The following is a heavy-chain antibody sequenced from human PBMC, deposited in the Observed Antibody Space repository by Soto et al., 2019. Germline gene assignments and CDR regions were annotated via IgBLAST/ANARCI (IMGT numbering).Heavy chain of an antibody. J-gene: IGHJ4*02. CDR2: INPKTGDT. Sequence: ASVKVSCKASGYTFTAYYLYWVRQAPGQGLEWMGRINPKTGDTNYAPKFLGRVTMTRDTSISTAYMELSSLTSDDTAFYYCATLKGGRRGLDYWGQGTVVTVSS. CDR3: ATLKGGRRGLDY. CDR1: GYTFTAYY. V-gene: IGHV1-2*06. D-gene: IGHD3-16*01.